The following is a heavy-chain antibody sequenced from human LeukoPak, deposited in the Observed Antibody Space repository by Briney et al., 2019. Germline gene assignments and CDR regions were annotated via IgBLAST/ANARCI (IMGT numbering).Heavy chain of an antibody. CDR1: GGSLSSYY. CDR2: IYYSGST. D-gene: IGHD4-17*01. V-gene: IGHV4-59*08. Sequence: SETLSLTCTVSGGSLSSYYWSWIRQPPGKGLEWIGYIYYSGSTNYNPSLKSRVTISVDTSKNQFSLKLSSVTAADTAVYYCARHLSSYGDYYYYGMDVWGQGTTVTVSS. J-gene: IGHJ6*02. CDR3: ARHLSSYGDYYYYGMDV.